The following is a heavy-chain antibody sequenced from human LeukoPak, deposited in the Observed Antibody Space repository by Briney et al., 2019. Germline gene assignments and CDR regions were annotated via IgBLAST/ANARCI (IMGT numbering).Heavy chain of an antibody. J-gene: IGHJ4*02. CDR2: IYTSGST. D-gene: IGHD6-13*01. CDR1: GGSISSYY. CDR3: AREDSWYRFDY. V-gene: IGHV4-4*07. Sequence: SETLSLTCTVSGGSISSYYWSWIRQPAGKGLEWIGRIYTSGSTNYNPSLKSRVTMSVDTSKNQFSLKLSSVTPEDTAVYYCAREDSWYRFDYWGQGTLVTVSS.